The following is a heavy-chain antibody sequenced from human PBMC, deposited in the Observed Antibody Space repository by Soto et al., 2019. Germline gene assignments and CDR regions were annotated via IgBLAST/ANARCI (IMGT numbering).Heavy chain of an antibody. CDR3: ARDRGGDLKAFDI. Sequence: EVQLVESGGGLVKPGGSLRLSCAASGFTFSSYSMNWVRQAPGKGLEWVSLISSSSSYIYYANSVKGRFTISRDNAKNSLNLQMNRLRAEDTAEYYCARDRGGDLKAFDIWGQGKMVTVSS. CDR1: GFTFSSYS. V-gene: IGHV3-21*01. J-gene: IGHJ3*02. D-gene: IGHD3-10*01. CDR2: ISSSSSYI.